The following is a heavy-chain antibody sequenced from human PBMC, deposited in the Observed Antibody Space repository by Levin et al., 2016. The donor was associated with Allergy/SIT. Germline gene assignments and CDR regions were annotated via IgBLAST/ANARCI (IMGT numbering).Heavy chain of an antibody. J-gene: IGHJ6*03. CDR2: IYYSGKT. CDR3: ARALNYYDRSAYYPYYFSLDV. Sequence: RQAPGKGLEWIGYIYYSGKTFYTPSLKSRVTISLDTSKNQFSLKLSSVTAADTAVYYCARALNYYDRSAYYPYYFSLDVWGKGTTVTVSS. V-gene: IGHV4-30-4*01. D-gene: IGHD3-22*01.